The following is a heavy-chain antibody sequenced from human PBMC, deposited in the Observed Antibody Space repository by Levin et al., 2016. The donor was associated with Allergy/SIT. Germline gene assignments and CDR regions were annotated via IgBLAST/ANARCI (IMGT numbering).Heavy chain of an antibody. V-gene: IGHV3-74*01. CDR2: INSDGSST. D-gene: IGHD1-26*01. J-gene: IGHJ6*03. CDR3: ALGKLGYYYYMDV. Sequence: VRQAPGKGLVWVSRINSDGSSTSYADSVKGRFTISRDNAKNTLYLQMNSVRAEDTAVYYCALGKLGYYYYMDVWGKGTTVTVSS.